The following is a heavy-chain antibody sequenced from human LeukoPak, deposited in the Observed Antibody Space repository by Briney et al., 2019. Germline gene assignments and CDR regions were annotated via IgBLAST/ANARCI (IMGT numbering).Heavy chain of an antibody. V-gene: IGHV4-39*01. J-gene: IGHJ4*02. Sequence: SDTLSLTCTVSGGSISSSSYYWGWIRQPPGTGLEWIGSIYYSGSTYYNPSLKSRVTISVDTSKNQFSLKVTSVTAADMAVYYCAGGVTYYYFDYWGQGTLVTVSS. D-gene: IGHD2-21*02. CDR1: GGSISSSSYY. CDR3: AGGVTYYYFDY. CDR2: IYYSGST.